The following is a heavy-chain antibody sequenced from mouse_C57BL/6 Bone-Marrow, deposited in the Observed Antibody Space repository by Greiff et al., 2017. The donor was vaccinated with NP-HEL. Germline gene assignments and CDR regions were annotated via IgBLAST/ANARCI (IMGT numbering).Heavy chain of an antibody. CDR1: GFTFSSYA. V-gene: IGHV5-4*03. CDR3: ARGGPTIVTTWYFDV. Sequence: EVNLVESGGGLVKPGGSLKLSCAASGFTFSSYAMSWVRQTPEKRLEWVATISDGGSYTYYPDNVKGRFTISRDNAKNNLYLQMSHLKSEDTAMYYCARGGPTIVTTWYFDVWGTGTTVTVSS. CDR2: ISDGGSYT. D-gene: IGHD2-5*01. J-gene: IGHJ1*03.